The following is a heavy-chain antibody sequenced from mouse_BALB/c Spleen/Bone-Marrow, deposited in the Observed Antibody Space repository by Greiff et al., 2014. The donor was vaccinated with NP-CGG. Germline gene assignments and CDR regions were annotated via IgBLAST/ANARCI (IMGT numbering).Heavy chain of an antibody. CDR2: IDTANGNT. J-gene: IGHJ4*01. Sequence: EVQLQQSGAELVKPGASVKLSCTASGFNIKDTYMHWVKQGPEQGLEWIGRIDTANGNTKYDPKFQGKATTTADTSSNTAYLQLSSLTSEDTAVYYCARYGNGLMDYWGQGTSVTVSS. CDR1: GFNIKDTY. CDR3: ARYGNGLMDY. V-gene: IGHV14-3*02. D-gene: IGHD2-1*01.